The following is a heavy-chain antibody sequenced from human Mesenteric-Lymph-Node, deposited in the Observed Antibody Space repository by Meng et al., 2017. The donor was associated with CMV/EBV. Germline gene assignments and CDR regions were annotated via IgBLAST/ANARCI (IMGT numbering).Heavy chain of an antibody. CDR2: INHSGST. J-gene: IGHJ4*02. V-gene: IGHV4-34*01. D-gene: IGHD3-9*01. CDR1: GGSFSGYY. CDR3: ARGSSYDILTGYFDY. Sequence: VQFHQWGAGLLKPSETRSVTCAVYGGSFSGYYWNWIRQSPEKGLEWIGEINHSGSTTYNPSFTSRIIISVDTSTNQISLNMSSVTAADTAVYYCARGSSYDILTGYFDYWGQGALVTVSS.